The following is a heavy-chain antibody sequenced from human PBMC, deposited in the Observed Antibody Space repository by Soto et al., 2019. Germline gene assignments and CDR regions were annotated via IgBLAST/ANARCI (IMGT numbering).Heavy chain of an antibody. CDR1: GGSISSGGYS. Sequence: QLQLQESGSGLVKPSQTLSLTCAVSGGSISSGGYSWSWIRQPPGKGLEWIGYIYHGGSTYYNPSLKSRVXIXVXXSKNQFSLKLSSVTAADTAVYYCARAKYGSHAFDIWGQGTMVTVSS. D-gene: IGHD2-2*01. V-gene: IGHV4-30-2*01. CDR3: ARAKYGSHAFDI. CDR2: IYHGGST. J-gene: IGHJ3*02.